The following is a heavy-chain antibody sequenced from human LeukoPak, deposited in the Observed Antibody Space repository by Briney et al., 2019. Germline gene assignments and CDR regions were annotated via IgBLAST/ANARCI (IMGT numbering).Heavy chain of an antibody. J-gene: IGHJ6*02. Sequence: GGSLRLSCAASGFTFSSYWMHWVRQAPGKGLVWVSRINSDGSSTSYADSVKGRFTISRDNAKNTLYLQMNSLRAEDTAVYYCARSLYCSSTSCYNYYHYGMDVWGQGTTVTVSS. V-gene: IGHV3-74*01. CDR1: GFTFSSYW. D-gene: IGHD2-2*02. CDR2: INSDGSST. CDR3: ARSLYCSSTSCYNYYHYGMDV.